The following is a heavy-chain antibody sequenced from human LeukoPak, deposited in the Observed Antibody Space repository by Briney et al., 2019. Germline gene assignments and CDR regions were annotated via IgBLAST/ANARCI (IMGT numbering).Heavy chain of an antibody. J-gene: IGHJ4*02. CDR2: TYYRSKWYN. V-gene: IGHV6-1*01. CDR3: AKDCGTGPFACSH. Sequence: SQTLSLTCAISGDSFSGNIAAWNWIRQSPSRGLEWLGRTYYRSKWYNDYAVSVRSRITIDPDTSKNQFSLQLNSVTPEDTAVYYCAKDCGTGPFACSHWGQGTLVTVSS. CDR1: GDSFSGNIAA. D-gene: IGHD2-15*01.